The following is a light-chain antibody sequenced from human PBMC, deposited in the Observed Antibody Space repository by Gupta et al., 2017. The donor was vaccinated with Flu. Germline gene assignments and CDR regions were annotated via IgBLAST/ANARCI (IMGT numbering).Light chain of an antibody. Sequence: EIVLTQSPATLSLSPGERATLSCRASQSVSSYLAWYQQKPGQAPRLLIYDASNRATGIPAMFSGSGSGTDFTLTISSLEPEDFAVYYCQQRRNWPKTFGRGTKVEIK. V-gene: IGKV3-11*01. J-gene: IGKJ4*01. CDR1: QSVSSY. CDR3: QQRRNWPKT. CDR2: DAS.